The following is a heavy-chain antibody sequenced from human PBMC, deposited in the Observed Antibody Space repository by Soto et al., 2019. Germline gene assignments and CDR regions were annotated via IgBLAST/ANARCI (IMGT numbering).Heavy chain of an antibody. CDR1: GGSISSGGYY. Sequence: PSETLSLTCTVSGGSISSGGYYWSWIRQHPGKGLEWIGYIYYSGSTYYNPSLKSRVTISVDTSKNQFSLKLSSVTAADTAVYYCARESPNYYDLSGFDYWGQGTLVTVSS. D-gene: IGHD3-22*01. V-gene: IGHV4-31*03. CDR3: ARESPNYYDLSGFDY. CDR2: IYYSGST. J-gene: IGHJ4*02.